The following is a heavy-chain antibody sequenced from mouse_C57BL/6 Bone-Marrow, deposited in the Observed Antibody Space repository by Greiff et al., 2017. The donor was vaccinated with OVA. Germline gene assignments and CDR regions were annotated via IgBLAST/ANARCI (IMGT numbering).Heavy chain of an antibody. Sequence: QVQLKESGAELVRPGASVTLSCKASGYTFTDYEMHWVKQTPVHGLEWIGAIDPETGGTAYNQKFKGKAILTADKSSSTAYMELRSLTSEDSAVYYCTRWVIYDGYPYYFDYWGQGTTLTVSS. J-gene: IGHJ2*01. CDR3: TRWVIYDGYPYYFDY. CDR1: GYTFTDYE. CDR2: IDPETGGT. V-gene: IGHV1-15*01. D-gene: IGHD2-3*01.